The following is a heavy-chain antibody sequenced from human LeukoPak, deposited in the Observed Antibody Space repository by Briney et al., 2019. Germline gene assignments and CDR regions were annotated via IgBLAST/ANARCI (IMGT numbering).Heavy chain of an antibody. V-gene: IGHV3-11*01. J-gene: IGHJ4*02. CDR2: ISSSGSTI. Sequence: GGSLGLSCAASGFTFSDYYMSWIRQAPGKGLEWVSYISSSGSTIYYADSVKGRFTISRDNAKNSLYLQMNSLRAEDTAVYYCARVPGLYCSSTSCYSAWGQGTLVTVSS. CDR3: ARVPGLYCSSTSCYSA. D-gene: IGHD2-2*01. CDR1: GFTFSDYY.